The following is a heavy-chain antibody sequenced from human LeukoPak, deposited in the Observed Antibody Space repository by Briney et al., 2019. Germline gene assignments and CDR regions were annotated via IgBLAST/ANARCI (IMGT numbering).Heavy chain of an antibody. J-gene: IGHJ4*02. D-gene: IGHD3-22*01. CDR3: AKEQGYYDSSGYARFDY. V-gene: IGHV3-9*01. Sequence: SLRLSCAASGFTFDDYAMHWVRQAPGKGLEWVSGISWNSGSIGYADSAKGRFTISRDNAKNSLYLQMNSLRAEDTALYYCAKEQGYYDSSGYARFDYWGQGTLVTVSS. CDR1: GFTFDDYA. CDR2: ISWNSGSI.